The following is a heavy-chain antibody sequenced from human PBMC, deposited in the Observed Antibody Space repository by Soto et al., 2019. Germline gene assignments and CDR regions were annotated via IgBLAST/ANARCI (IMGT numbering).Heavy chain of an antibody. V-gene: IGHV4-61*01. CDR2: IYNSGST. Sequence: QVQLQESGPGLVKPSETLSLTCSVSGGSVSSANNYWSWVRQPPGKGLEWIGYIYNSGSTNYNPSLTRRVTISVDTSKNQFSLKLSSVTAADTDVYYCTRGRMTTLDLGQGTLVTVSS. CDR1: GGSVSSANNY. CDR3: TRGRMTTLD. D-gene: IGHD3-16*01. J-gene: IGHJ4*02.